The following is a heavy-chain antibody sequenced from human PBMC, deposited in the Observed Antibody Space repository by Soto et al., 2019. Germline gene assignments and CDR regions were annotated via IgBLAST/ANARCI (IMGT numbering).Heavy chain of an antibody. D-gene: IGHD4-17*01. V-gene: IGHV3-74*01. CDR3: AKSPSLTTLAWFDP. CDR2: INSDGSGT. J-gene: IGHJ5*02. CDR1: GFTFSGYW. Sequence: GGSLRLSCEASGFTFSGYWMYWVRQAPGKGLVWVSRINSDGSGTDYSDSVKGRFTISRDNSKNMLYLQMNSLRAEDTASYFCAKSPSLTTLAWFDPWGQGTLVTVSS.